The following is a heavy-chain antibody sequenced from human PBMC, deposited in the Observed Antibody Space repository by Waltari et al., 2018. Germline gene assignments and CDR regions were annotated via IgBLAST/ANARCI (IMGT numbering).Heavy chain of an antibody. CDR1: GYTFTSYD. V-gene: IGHV1-8*01. J-gene: IGHJ6*02. Sequence: QVQLVQSGAEVKKPGASVKVSCKASGYTFTSYDINWVRPATGQGLEWMGWMNPNSGNTGYAQKFQGRVTMTRNTSISTAYMELSSLRSEDTAVYYCARDTRYCSGGSCYSDYYYGMDVWGQGTTVTVSS. CDR3: ARDTRYCSGGSCYSDYYYGMDV. CDR2: MNPNSGNT. D-gene: IGHD2-15*01.